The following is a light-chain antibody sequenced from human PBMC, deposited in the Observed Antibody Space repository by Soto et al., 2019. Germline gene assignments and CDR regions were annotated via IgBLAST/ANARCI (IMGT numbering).Light chain of an antibody. V-gene: IGLV2-14*01. CDR3: SSYTSDITQV. CDR2: DVN. Sequence: QSVLTQPASVSGSPGQSITISCTGTSSDVGRYNYVSWYRQHPGTAPKLIISDVNSRPSGISNRFSGSKSGNTASLTISGRQAEDEAYYYCSSYTSDITQVFGGGTKLTVL. CDR1: SSDVGRYNY. J-gene: IGLJ3*02.